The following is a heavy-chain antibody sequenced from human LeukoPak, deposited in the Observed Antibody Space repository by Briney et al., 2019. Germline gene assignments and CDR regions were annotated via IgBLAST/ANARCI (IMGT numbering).Heavy chain of an antibody. V-gene: IGHV3-11*06. Sequence: GGSLRLSCAASGFTFSDYYMSWIRQAPGKGLEWVSYISSSSGDTSYADSVKGRFTISRDNAKNSLYLQMNNLRAEDTAIYYCARDLDGGNSFDYWGQGTLVTVSS. CDR2: ISSSSGDT. CDR3: ARDLDGGNSFDY. D-gene: IGHD4-23*01. CDR1: GFTFSDYY. J-gene: IGHJ4*02.